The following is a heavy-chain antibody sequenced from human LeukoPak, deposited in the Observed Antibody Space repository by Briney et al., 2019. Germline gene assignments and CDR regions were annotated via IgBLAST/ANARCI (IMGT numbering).Heavy chain of an antibody. J-gene: IGHJ6*02. D-gene: IGHD4-11*01. CDR2: IYYSGST. V-gene: IGHV4-59*01. CDR3: AASKPGSLQTYYYYYGMDV. Sequence: SETLSLTCTVSGGSISGYYWSWIRLPPGKGLEWIGYIYYSGSTNYNPTLKSRVTISVDTSKNQFSLKLSSVTAADTAVYYCAASKPGSLQTYYYYYGMDVRGQGTTVTVSS. CDR1: GGSISGYY.